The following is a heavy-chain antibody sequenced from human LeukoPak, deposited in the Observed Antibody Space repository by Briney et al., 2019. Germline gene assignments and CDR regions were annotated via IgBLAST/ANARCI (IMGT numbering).Heavy chain of an antibody. J-gene: IGHJ4*02. CDR1: GFTFSSYA. D-gene: IGHD3-3*01. CDR2: ISSSSSTI. V-gene: IGHV3-48*01. CDR3: ARDLQGYDFWSGSHFDY. Sequence: PGGSLRLSCAASGFTFSSYAMNWVRQAPGKGLEWVSYISSSSSTIYYADSVKGRFTISGDNAKNSLYLQMNSLRAEDTAVYYCARDLQGYDFWSGSHFDYWGQGTLVTVSS.